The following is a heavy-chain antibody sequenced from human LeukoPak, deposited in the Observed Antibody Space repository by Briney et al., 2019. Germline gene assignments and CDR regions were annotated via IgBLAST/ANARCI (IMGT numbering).Heavy chain of an antibody. CDR3: AKDTAGGGSSGYYTHEGVDY. J-gene: IGHJ4*02. V-gene: IGHV3-43D*03. Sequence: GGSLRLSCAASGFTFDDYAMHWVRQAPGKGLEWVSLISWDGGSTYYADSVKGRFTISRDNSKNSLYLQMNSLRAEDTALYYCAKDTAGGGSSGYYTHEGVDYWGQGTLVTVSS. CDR1: GFTFDDYA. D-gene: IGHD3-22*01. CDR2: ISWDGGST.